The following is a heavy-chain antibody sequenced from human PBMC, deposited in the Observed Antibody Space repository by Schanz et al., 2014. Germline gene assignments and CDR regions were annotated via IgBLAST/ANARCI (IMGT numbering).Heavy chain of an antibody. V-gene: IGHV7-4-1*02. D-gene: IGHD3-3*01. CDR2: LNTYLGKP. CDR3: ARARYGLDV. CDR1: GYTFNSYA. Sequence: QVQLVQSGAEVKKPGASVKVSCKASGYTFNSYALHWVRQAPGQGLEWMGWLNTYLGKPTYAQGFTGRFVFSLDTSVSTAYLQISSLKAEDTAVYYCARARYGLDVWGQGTLVTVSS. J-gene: IGHJ4*02.